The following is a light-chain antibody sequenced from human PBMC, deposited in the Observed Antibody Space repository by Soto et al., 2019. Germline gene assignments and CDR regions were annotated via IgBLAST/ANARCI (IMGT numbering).Light chain of an antibody. CDR2: DVT. V-gene: IGLV2-11*01. CDR1: SIEVGDY. J-gene: IGLJ1*01. CDR3: CSQAGSSTYV. Sequence: QSVLTQPRSVSGSPGQSVTISCTGTSIEVGDYVSWYQQHPGKAPKVMIYDVTQRPSGVPDRFSGSKSGNTASLTVSGLQVEDEADYYCCSQAGSSTYVFGTGTKVTVL.